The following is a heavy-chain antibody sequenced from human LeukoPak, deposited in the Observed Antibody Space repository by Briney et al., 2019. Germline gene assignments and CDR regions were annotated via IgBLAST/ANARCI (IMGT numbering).Heavy chain of an antibody. Sequence: PGGSLRLSCSMSGFTLSHYAMSWVRQAPGKGPEWVSTIGGGGGSTDYTDSVKGRFTISRDNSKNTLYLQMNSLGAEDTAVYYCAKGHRYCTSGNCNSAVDYWGQGTLVTVSS. CDR2: IGGGGGST. CDR3: AKGHRYCTSGNCNSAVDY. CDR1: GFTLSHYA. V-gene: IGHV3-23*01. D-gene: IGHD2-15*01. J-gene: IGHJ4*02.